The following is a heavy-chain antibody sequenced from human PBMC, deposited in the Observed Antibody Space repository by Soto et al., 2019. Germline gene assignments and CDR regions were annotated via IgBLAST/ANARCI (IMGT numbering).Heavy chain of an antibody. CDR1: GYTFTSYG. V-gene: IGHV1-18*01. J-gene: IGHJ1*01. Sequence: ASVKVSCTASGYTFTSYGISWVRQAPGQGLEWMGWISAYNGNTNYAQKLQGRVTMTTDTSTSTAYMELRSLRSDDTAVYYCARDRCSGGSCYFEYFQHWGQGTLVTVSS. D-gene: IGHD2-15*01. CDR2: ISAYNGNT. CDR3: ARDRCSGGSCYFEYFQH.